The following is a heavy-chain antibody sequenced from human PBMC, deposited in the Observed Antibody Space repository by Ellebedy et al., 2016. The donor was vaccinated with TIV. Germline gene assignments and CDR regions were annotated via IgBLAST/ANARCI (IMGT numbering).Heavy chain of an antibody. V-gene: IGHV4-59*01. CDR1: GGSISSYY. Sequence: SETLSLTXTVSGGSISSYYWSWIRQPPGKGLEWIGYIYYSGSTNYNPSLKSRVTISVDTSKNHFSLKVSPVTAADTAVYYCARGPISGWYYYFDYWGQGTLVTVSS. CDR2: IYYSGST. J-gene: IGHJ4*02. D-gene: IGHD6-19*01. CDR3: ARGPISGWYYYFDY.